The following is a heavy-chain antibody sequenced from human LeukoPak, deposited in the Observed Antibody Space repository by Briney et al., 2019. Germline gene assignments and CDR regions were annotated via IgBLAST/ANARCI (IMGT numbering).Heavy chain of an antibody. CDR2: IYPGDSDT. V-gene: IGHV5-51*01. CDR1: GYRFTSYW. J-gene: IGHJ5*02. Sequence: GESLKISCKASGYRFTSYWIGWVRQMPGKGLEWMGIIYPGDSDTRYSPSFQGQVTIPADKSISTAYLQWSTLKASDTAMYYCARHGPLGDYNWFDPWGPGTLVTVSS. CDR3: ARHGPLGDYNWFDP. D-gene: IGHD4-17*01.